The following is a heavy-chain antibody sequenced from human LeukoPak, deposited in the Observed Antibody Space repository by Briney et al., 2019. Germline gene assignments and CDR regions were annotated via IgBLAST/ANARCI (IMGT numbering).Heavy chain of an antibody. D-gene: IGHD6-19*01. CDR1: GGSISSSDFY. CDR2: TFYSGST. CDR3: VRHHLSYSSGWYG. Sequence: SETLSLTCSVSGGSISSSDFYWGWIRQPPRKGLEWIGSTFYSGSTNYNPSLKSRVTISVDTSKNQFSLKVTSVTAADTAVYYCVRHHLSYSSGWYGWGQGTLVTVSS. V-gene: IGHV4-39*01. J-gene: IGHJ4*02.